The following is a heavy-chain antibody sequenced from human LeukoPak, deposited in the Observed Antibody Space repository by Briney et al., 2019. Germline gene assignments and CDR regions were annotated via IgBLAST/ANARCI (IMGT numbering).Heavy chain of an antibody. CDR2: IYSDRST. J-gene: IGHJ1*01. CDR1: GFTISNNY. D-gene: IGHD2-15*01. V-gene: IGHV3-53*01. Sequence: GGSLRLSCTASGFTISNNYMSWVRQAPGKGLEWVSIIYSDRSTYYPESVKGRFTITRDDSKNTLFLQMDSLRVEDTAIYYCARDSAFSSYSNWGQGALVTVSS. CDR3: ARDSAFSSYSN.